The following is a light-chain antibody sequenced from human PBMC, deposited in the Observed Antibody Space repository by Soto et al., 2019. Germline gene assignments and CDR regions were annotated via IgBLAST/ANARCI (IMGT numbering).Light chain of an antibody. CDR2: KAS. CDR1: QSISSW. J-gene: IGKJ1*01. V-gene: IGKV1-5*03. Sequence: DIQVTQSPSTLSASVGDRVTITCRASQSISSWLAWYRQKPGKAPKLLIYKASSLESGVPSRFSGSGSGTEFTLTISSLQPDDFATYYCQQYNSYSTFGQGTKV. CDR3: QQYNSYST.